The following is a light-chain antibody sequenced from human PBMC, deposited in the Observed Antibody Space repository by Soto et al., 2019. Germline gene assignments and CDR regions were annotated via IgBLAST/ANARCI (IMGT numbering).Light chain of an antibody. CDR2: GAS. Sequence: EIVLTQSPGTLSSSPGERATLSCRASQSVSSSYLAWYQQKPGQAPMLLIYGASSRATGIPERFSGSGSGTDFTLTISRLEPDDFAVDYCQQYGSSSWTFGQGTKVEIK. CDR3: QQYGSSSWT. V-gene: IGKV3-20*01. J-gene: IGKJ1*01. CDR1: QSVSSSY.